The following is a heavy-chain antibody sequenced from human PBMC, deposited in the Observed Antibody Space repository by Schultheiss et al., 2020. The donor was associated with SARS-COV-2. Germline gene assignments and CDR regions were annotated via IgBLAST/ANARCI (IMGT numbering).Heavy chain of an antibody. CDR3: AKGRFSGNSSGWYLSYNWFDP. J-gene: IGHJ5*02. Sequence: GGSLRLSCAASGLMVSSNYMAWVRQPPGKGLEWVSVIYADDRTYYADSVEGRFTISRDNSKNAVYVQVNNLRAGDTAVYYCAKGRFSGNSSGWYLSYNWFDPWGQGTLVTVSS. CDR2: IYADDRT. CDR1: GLMVSSNY. V-gene: IGHV3-53*03. D-gene: IGHD6-19*01.